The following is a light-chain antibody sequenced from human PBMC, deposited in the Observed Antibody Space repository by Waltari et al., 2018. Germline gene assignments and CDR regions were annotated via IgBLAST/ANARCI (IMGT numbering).Light chain of an antibody. CDR3: AAWDDSLNAVV. Sequence: QSVLTQPPSVSEAPRQRVTISCSGSSSNIGNNAVIWYQRLPGEAPKLLIYYDDLLPAGFSVRFSGSKAGTSASMAIGGLLSEDEGDYYCAAWDDSLNAVVFGGGTKLTVL. CDR2: YDD. J-gene: IGLJ2*01. V-gene: IGLV1-36*01. CDR1: SSNIGNNA.